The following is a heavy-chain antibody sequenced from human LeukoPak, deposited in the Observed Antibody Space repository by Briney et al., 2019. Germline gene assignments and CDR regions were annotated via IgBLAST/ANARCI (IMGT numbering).Heavy chain of an antibody. CDR3: ATRGAPGYYYGMDV. CDR2: ISTSGTT. CDR1: GFTVSSNY. V-gene: IGHV3-66*01. Sequence: PGGSLRLSCAASGFTVSSNYMSWVRQAPGKGLEWVSIISTSGTTSYADSVKGRFTISRDNSRNTLYLQMNSLRAEDTAVYYYATRGAPGYYYGMDVWGQGTTVTVSS. D-gene: IGHD1-26*01. J-gene: IGHJ6*02.